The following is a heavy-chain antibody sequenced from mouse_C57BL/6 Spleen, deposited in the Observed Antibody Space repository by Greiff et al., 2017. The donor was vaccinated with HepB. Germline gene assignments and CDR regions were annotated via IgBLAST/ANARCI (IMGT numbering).Heavy chain of an antibody. V-gene: IGHV14-4*01. J-gene: IGHJ2*01. CDR2: IDPENGDT. CDR3: TTRGGNYVSFGY. D-gene: IGHD2-1*01. Sequence: EVQLQQSGAELVRPGASVKLSCTASGFNIKDDYMHWVKQRPEQGLEWIGWIDPENGDTEYATKFQGKATITADTSSNTAYLQLRSLTSEDTAVYYCTTRGGNYVSFGYWGQGTTLTVSS. CDR1: GFNIKDDY.